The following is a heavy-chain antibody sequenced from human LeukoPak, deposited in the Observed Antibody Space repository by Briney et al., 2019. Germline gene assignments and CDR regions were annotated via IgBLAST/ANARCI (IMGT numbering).Heavy chain of an antibody. CDR1: GFTFSSYW. CDR2: IKQDGSEK. D-gene: IGHD2-21*02. J-gene: IGHJ4*02. V-gene: IGHV3-7*01. CDR3: ARDGFVYCGGDCYSPNLFDY. Sequence: GSLRLSCAASGFTFSSYWMSWVRQVPGKGLEWVANIKQDGSEKYYVDSVKGRFTISRDNAKNSLYLQMNSLRAEDTAVYYCARDGFVYCGGDCYSPNLFDYWGQGTLVTVSS.